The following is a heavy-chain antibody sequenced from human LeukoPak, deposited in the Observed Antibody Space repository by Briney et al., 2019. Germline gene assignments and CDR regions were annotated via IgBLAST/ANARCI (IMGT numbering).Heavy chain of an antibody. V-gene: IGHV3-30*18. CDR2: ISYDGSNK. J-gene: IGHJ4*02. CDR1: GFTFSSYG. CDR3: AKRAVVVYAKFGNYFDY. Sequence: GRSLRLSCAASGFTFSSYGMHWVRQAPSNGLEWVVVISYDGSNKYYADSVNGRFTISRDNSKNTLYLQMNSLRAEDSAVYYCAKRAVVVYAKFGNYFDYRGQGTLVTGSS. D-gene: IGHD2-8*02.